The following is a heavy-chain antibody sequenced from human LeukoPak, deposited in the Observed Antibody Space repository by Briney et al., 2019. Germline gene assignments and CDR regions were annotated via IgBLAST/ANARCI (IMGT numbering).Heavy chain of an antibody. CDR3: ARLPRDHYGSGSFYGMDV. CDR1: GGSISSSSYY. D-gene: IGHD3-10*01. J-gene: IGHJ6*02. V-gene: IGHV4-39*01. CDR2: IYYSGIT. Sequence: SETLSLTCTVSGGSISSSSYYWGWIRQPPGKGLEWIGSIYYSGITYYSPSLKSRVTISVDTSKNQFSLKLSSVTAADTAVYFCARLPRDHYGSGSFYGMDVWGQGTTVTVSS.